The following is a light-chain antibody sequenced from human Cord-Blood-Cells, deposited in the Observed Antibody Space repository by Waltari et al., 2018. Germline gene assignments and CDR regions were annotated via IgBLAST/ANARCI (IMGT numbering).Light chain of an antibody. V-gene: IGKV1-5*03. CDR3: QQYNSYSYT. Sequence: DIQMTQSPSTLSASVGATVTITCRASQSISSWLAWYQQKPGKAPKLLIYKASSLESGGPSRFSGSGSGTEFTLTISSLQPDDFATYYCQQYNSYSYTFGQGTKLEIK. CDR2: KAS. CDR1: QSISSW. J-gene: IGKJ2*01.